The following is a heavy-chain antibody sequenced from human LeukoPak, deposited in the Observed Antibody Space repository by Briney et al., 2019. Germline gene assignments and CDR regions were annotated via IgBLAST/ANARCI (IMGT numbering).Heavy chain of an antibody. CDR2: IWYDGSNK. Sequence: GGSLRLSCAASGSTFSSYGMHWVRQAPGKGLEWVAVIWYDGSNKYYADSVKGRFTISRDNSKNTLYLQMNSLRAEDTAVYYCARVPTGCSSTSCYTGSFDYWGQGTLVTVSS. CDR3: ARVPTGCSSTSCYTGSFDY. CDR1: GSTFSSYG. V-gene: IGHV3-33*01. J-gene: IGHJ4*02. D-gene: IGHD2-2*02.